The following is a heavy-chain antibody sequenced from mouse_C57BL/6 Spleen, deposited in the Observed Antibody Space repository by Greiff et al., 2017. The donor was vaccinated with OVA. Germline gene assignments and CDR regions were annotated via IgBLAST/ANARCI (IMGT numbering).Heavy chain of an antibody. CDR1: GYTFTDYE. D-gene: IGHD1-1*01. J-gene: IGHJ1*03. Sequence: LQESGAELVRPGASVTLSCKASGYTFTDYEMHWVKQTPVHGLEWIGAIDPETGGTAYNQKFKGKAILTADKSSSTAYMELRSLTSEDSAVYYCTRSGYYGSSWYFDVWGTGTTVTVSS. CDR3: TRSGYYGSSWYFDV. CDR2: IDPETGGT. V-gene: IGHV1-15*01.